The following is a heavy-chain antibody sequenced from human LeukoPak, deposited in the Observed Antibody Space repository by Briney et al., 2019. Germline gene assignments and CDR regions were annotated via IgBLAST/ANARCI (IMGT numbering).Heavy chain of an antibody. CDR1: GGTFSSYA. D-gene: IGHD1-26*01. V-gene: IGHV1-69*13. Sequence: SVKVSCKASGGTFSSYAISWVRQAPGQGLEWMGGIIPIFGTANYAQKFQGRVTITADDSTSTAYMELSSLRSEDTAVCYCATLVRSLTYSGSYGYRGPGTLVTVSS. CDR2: IIPIFGTA. CDR3: ATLVRSLTYSGSYGY. J-gene: IGHJ4*01.